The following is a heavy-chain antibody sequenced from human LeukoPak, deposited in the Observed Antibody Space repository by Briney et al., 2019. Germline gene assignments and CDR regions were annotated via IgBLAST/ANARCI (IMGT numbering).Heavy chain of an antibody. Sequence: GESLKISCKGSGYSFTSYWIGWVRQMPGKGLEWMGIIYPGDSDTRYSPSFQGQVTISADKSISTAYLQWSSLKASDTAMYYCARVDTAMVTGSGFDPWGQGTLVTVSS. J-gene: IGHJ5*02. CDR3: ARVDTAMVTGSGFDP. CDR2: IYPGDSDT. CDR1: GYSFTSYW. V-gene: IGHV5-51*01. D-gene: IGHD5-18*01.